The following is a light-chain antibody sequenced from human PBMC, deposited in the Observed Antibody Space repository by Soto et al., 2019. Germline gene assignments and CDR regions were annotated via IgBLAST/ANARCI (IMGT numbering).Light chain of an antibody. J-gene: IGKJ1*01. CDR1: QSISSY. CDR2: AAS. V-gene: IGKV1-39*01. Sequence: DIQMTQSPSSLSASVGDRVTITCLASQSISSYLNWYQQKPGKAPKLLIYAASSLQSGVPSRFSGSGSGTDLTLTISSLQPEDFATYYCQQSYSTPLRFGKGTKVDI. CDR3: QQSYSTPLR.